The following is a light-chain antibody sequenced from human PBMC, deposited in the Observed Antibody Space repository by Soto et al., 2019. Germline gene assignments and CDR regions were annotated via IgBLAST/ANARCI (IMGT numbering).Light chain of an antibody. CDR1: SSNIGSNY. J-gene: IGLJ1*01. Sequence: QSVLTQPPSASGNPGQRVTISCSGSSSNIGSNYVYWYQQLPGTAPKLLIYSNNQRPSGVPDRFSGSKSGTSASLAISGLRSEYESYYYCAAWDDSLSGDVFGTGTKLTVL. CDR2: SNN. V-gene: IGLV1-47*02. CDR3: AAWDDSLSGDV.